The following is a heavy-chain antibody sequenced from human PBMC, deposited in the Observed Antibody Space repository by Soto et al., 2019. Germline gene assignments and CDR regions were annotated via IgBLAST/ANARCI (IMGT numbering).Heavy chain of an antibody. D-gene: IGHD3-22*01. Sequence: QLQLQESGPGLVKPSETLSLTCTVSGGSISSSSYYWGWIRQPPGKGLEWNGSIYYSGPTYYNPSLKILLTLSVDTSKNQFSLKLGSVTAADTAVYYCAIYPYYYDSSGSAGDYWCQGTLVTVSS. CDR3: AIYPYYYDSSGSAGDY. CDR2: IYYSGPT. J-gene: IGHJ4*02. CDR1: GGSISSSSYY. V-gene: IGHV4-39*01.